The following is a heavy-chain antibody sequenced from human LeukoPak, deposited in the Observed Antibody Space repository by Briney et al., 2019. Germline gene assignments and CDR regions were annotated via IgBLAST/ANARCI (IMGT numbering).Heavy chain of an antibody. CDR3: ARGRYGSGSFDY. V-gene: IGHV3-33*01. CDR2: LWSDGATK. Sequence: GRSLSLSCAASGFSILTCDMNWVRQAPGKGLEWLTILWSDGATKYYADSVKGRFTISRDNSKNTLSLQMNSLRAEDTAVYYCARGRYGSGSFDYWGQGALVTVSS. CDR1: GFSILTCD. J-gene: IGHJ4*02. D-gene: IGHD3-10*01.